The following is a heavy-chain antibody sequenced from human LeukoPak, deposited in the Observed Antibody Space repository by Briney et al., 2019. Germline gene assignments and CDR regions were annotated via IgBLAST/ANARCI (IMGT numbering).Heavy chain of an antibody. D-gene: IGHD3-3*01. CDR1: GYTFTGYY. CDR3: ARAFWSGYQYYYYYYMYV. V-gene: IGHV1-2*02. CDR2: INPNSGGT. Sequence: ASVKVSCKTSGYTFTGYYRHWVRQAPGQGLEWMGWINPNSGGTNYAQKFQGRVTMTRDTSISTAYMELSRLRSDDTAVYYCARAFWSGYQYYYYYYMYVWGKGTTVTVSS. J-gene: IGHJ6*03.